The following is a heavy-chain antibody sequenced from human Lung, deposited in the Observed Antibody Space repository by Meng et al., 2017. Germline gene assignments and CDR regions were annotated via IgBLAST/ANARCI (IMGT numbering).Heavy chain of an antibody. V-gene: IGHV3-15*01. D-gene: IGHD6-13*01. CDR2: IKSNSDGGTT. CDR3: ATGAAAADH. Sequence: VWVGGSGGGLAKPGGYLRLSCVASGFSFTDAWMSWVRQGPGKGLEWVGRIKSNSDGGTTDYAAPVKGRFTISRDDSKNTLYLQMNSLITEDTAVYFCATGAAAADHWGQGTLVTVSS. CDR1: GFSFTDAW. J-gene: IGHJ4*02.